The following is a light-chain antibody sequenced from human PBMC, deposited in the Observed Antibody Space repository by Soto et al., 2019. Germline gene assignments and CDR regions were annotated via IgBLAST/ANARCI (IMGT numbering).Light chain of an antibody. J-gene: IGLJ2*01. Sequence: QSVLTQPPSASGTPGQRVTISCSGSSSNIGSNTVNLYRQLPGTAPKLLIYSNIQRPSGVPDRFSGSKSGTSASLAISGLQSADEADYYCAAWDDSLNGYVVFGGGTKLTVL. V-gene: IGLV1-44*01. CDR3: AAWDDSLNGYVV. CDR1: SSNIGSNT. CDR2: SNI.